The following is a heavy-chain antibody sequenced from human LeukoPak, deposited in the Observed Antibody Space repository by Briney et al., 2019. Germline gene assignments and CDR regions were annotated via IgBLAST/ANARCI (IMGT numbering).Heavy chain of an antibody. Sequence: GASVKVSCKASGYTFTSYAMNWVRQAPGQGLEWMGWINPNSGDTNYAQKFQGWVTMTRDTSLSTAYMELSRLKSDDTAVYYCARSLRYCSSIGCYNNWFDPWGQGTLVTVSS. CDR2: INPNSGDT. CDR3: ARSLRYCSSIGCYNNWFDP. V-gene: IGHV1-2*04. CDR1: GYTFTSYA. J-gene: IGHJ5*02. D-gene: IGHD2-2*02.